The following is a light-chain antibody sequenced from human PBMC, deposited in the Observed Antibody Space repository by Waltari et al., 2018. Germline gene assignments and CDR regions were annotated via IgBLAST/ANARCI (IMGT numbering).Light chain of an antibody. CDR2: DVS. Sequence: QSALTQPRSVSGSPGQSLTISCTGATRDVGGFTYVSWYQQHPGKAPKLMIYDVSKRPSGVPDRFSGSKSGYTASLTISGLQAEDEADYYCCSYAASYVVFGGGTKLTVL. J-gene: IGLJ2*01. CDR3: CSYAASYVV. CDR1: TRDVGGFTY. V-gene: IGLV2-11*01.